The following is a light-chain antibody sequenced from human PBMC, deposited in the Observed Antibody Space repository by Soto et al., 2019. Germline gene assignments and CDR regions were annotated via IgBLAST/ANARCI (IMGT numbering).Light chain of an antibody. J-gene: IGLJ1*01. CDR1: SSDVGGYNY. CDR2: DVT. Sequence: QSALTQPRSVSGSPGQSVTISCTGTSSDVGGYNYVSWFQQHPGIAPKLMIYDVTKRPSGVPDRFSGSESGNTASLTISGLQAEDEAGYYCCSYAGSYTYVFGTGTKV. CDR3: CSYAGSYTYV. V-gene: IGLV2-11*01.